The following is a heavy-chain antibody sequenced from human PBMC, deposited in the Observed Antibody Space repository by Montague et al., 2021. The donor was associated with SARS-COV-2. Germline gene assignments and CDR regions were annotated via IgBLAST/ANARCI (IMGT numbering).Heavy chain of an antibody. CDR1: GFTFSSYD. Sequence: SLRLSCAASGFTFSSYDMHWARQATGKGLEWVSAIGTAGDTYYPGSVKGRFTISRENAKNSLYLQMNSLRAGDTAVYYCARGRLDSSGYYYDYWGQGTLVTVSS. J-gene: IGHJ4*02. V-gene: IGHV3-13*01. D-gene: IGHD3-22*01. CDR3: ARGRLDSSGYYYDY. CDR2: IGTAGDT.